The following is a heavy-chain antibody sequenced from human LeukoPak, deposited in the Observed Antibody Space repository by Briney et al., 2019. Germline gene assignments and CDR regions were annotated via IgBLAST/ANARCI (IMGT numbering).Heavy chain of an antibody. CDR3: ASNGWPTANGYFDY. CDR1: GFTFSSYG. CDR2: IWYDGSNK. V-gene: IGHV3-33*01. Sequence: GGSLTLSCAASGFTFSSYGMHWVRQAPGKGLEWVAVIWYDGSNKYYADSVKGRFTISRDNSKNTLYLQMNSLRAEDTAVYYCASNGWPTANGYFDYWGQGTLVTVSS. D-gene: IGHD6-19*01. J-gene: IGHJ4*02.